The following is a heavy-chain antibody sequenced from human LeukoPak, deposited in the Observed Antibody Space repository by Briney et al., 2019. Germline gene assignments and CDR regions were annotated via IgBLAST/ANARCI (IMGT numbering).Heavy chain of an antibody. CDR1: GGSISSYY. Sequence: LSLTCTVSGGSISSYYWSWIRQAPGKGLEWVSYISSSGSTIYYADSVKGRFTISRDNAKNSLYLQMNSLRAEDTAVYYCARGGMRGFDPWGQGTLVTVSS. CDR2: ISSSGSTI. CDR3: ARGGMRGFDP. V-gene: IGHV3-11*01. D-gene: IGHD3-10*01. J-gene: IGHJ5*02.